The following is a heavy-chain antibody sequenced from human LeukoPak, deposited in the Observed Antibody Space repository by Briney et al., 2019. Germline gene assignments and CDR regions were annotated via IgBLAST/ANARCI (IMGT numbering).Heavy chain of an antibody. Sequence: PSETLSPTCAVYGGSFSGYYWSWIRQPPGKGLEWIGEINHSGSTNYNPSLKSRVTISVDTSKNQFSLKLSSVTAADTAVYYCARGRTYYYDSSGPILDYWGQGTLVTVSS. CDR3: ARGRTYYYDSSGPILDY. CDR1: GGSFSGYY. CDR2: INHSGST. D-gene: IGHD3-22*01. V-gene: IGHV4-34*01. J-gene: IGHJ4*02.